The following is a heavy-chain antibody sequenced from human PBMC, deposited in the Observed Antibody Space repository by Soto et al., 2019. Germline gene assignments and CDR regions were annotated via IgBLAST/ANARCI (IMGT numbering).Heavy chain of an antibody. V-gene: IGHV3-15*01. D-gene: IGHD2-15*01. CDR3: TTDLWRIAVVVGSTGYFNP. Sequence: GGSLRLSWAASGFTFSDALMSWVCQAPGKGSDWVGRIKSKSDGGTTEYAAPVRGRFTISRDDSKNTLYLQMNSLKTEDTAVYYCTTDLWRIAVVVGSTGYFNPWGQGTPVTVSS. CDR1: GFTFSDAL. J-gene: IGHJ5*02. CDR2: IKSKSDGGTT.